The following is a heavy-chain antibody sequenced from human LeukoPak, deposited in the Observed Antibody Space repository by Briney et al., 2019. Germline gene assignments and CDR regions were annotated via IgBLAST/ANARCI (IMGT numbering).Heavy chain of an antibody. D-gene: IGHD1-26*01. J-gene: IGHJ4*02. CDR2: IIPIFGTA. Sequence: SVKVSCKASGGTFSSYAISWVRQAPGQGLEWMGGIIPIFGTANYAQKFQGRVTITTDESTSTAYMELSSLRSEYTAVYYCARAGELGQLGRSGSYLYWGQGTLVTVSS. CDR1: GGTFSSYA. V-gene: IGHV1-69*05. CDR3: ARAGELGQLGRSGSYLY.